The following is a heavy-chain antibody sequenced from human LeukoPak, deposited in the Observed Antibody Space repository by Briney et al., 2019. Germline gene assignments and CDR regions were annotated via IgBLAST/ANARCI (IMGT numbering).Heavy chain of an antibody. CDR2: IYYSGST. CDR3: ARDLGGVTWFDP. Sequence: PSETLSLTCTASGGSISSSSYYWGWIRQPPGKGLEWIGYIYYSGSTNYNPSLKSRVTISVDTSKNQFSLKLSSVTAADTAVYYCARDLGGVTWFDPWGQGTLVTVSS. CDR1: GGSISSSSYY. D-gene: IGHD1-26*01. J-gene: IGHJ5*02. V-gene: IGHV4-61*01.